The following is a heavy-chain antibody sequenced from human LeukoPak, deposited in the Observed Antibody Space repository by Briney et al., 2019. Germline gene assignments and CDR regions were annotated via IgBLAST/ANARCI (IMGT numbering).Heavy chain of an antibody. J-gene: IGHJ3*02. D-gene: IGHD2-2*01. CDR3: AREEGYCSSTSCYQGDAFDI. Sequence: SETLSLTCTLSGGSISSGSYYWSWIRQPAGKGLEWIGRSDTSGSTNYNPSLKSRVTISVDTSKNQFSLKLSSVTAADTAVYYCAREEGYCSSTSCYQGDAFDIWGQGTMVTVSS. V-gene: IGHV4-61*02. CDR2: SDTSGST. CDR1: GGSISSGSYY.